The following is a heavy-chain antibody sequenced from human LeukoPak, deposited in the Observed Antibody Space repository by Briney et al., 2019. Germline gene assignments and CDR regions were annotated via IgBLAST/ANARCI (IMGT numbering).Heavy chain of an antibody. CDR3: ARTVLRYFDWLLYFDY. V-gene: IGHV1-18*01. CDR1: GYTFTSYG. Sequence: ASVKVSCKASGYTFTSYGINWVRQAPGQGLEWMGWISTYNGNTNYAQKLQGRVTMTTDTSTSTAYMELRSLRSDDTAVYYCARTVLRYFDWLLYFDYWGQGTLVTVSS. CDR2: ISTYNGNT. D-gene: IGHD3-9*01. J-gene: IGHJ4*02.